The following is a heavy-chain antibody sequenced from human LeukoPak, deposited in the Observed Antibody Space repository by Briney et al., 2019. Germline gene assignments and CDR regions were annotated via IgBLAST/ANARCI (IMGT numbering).Heavy chain of an antibody. D-gene: IGHD6-19*01. V-gene: IGHV3-23*01. CDR3: ATSSGWYPKYFDY. J-gene: IGHJ4*02. CDR2: ISGSGGDT. CDR1: GFTFTSYP. Sequence: GALRLSCAASGFTFTSYPMSWVRQAPGKGLEWVSAISGSGGDTYYTDSVKGRFTISRDNSKNTLYLQMNSLRAEATALYYCATSSGWYPKYFDYWGQGTLVTVSS.